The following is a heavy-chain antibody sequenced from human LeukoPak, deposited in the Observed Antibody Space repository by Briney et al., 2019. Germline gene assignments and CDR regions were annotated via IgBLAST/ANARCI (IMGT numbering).Heavy chain of an antibody. Sequence: SVKVSCKASGGTLNNYGISWVRQAPGQGLEWMGGTIPIFDTPNYAQKFQGRVTITADKSTSTAYMELSSLRSEDTAVYYCARGGVGVVTVRWFAPWGQGTLVTVSS. CDR3: ARGGVGVVTVRWFAP. V-gene: IGHV1-69*06. J-gene: IGHJ5*02. D-gene: IGHD2-21*02. CDR2: TIPIFDTP. CDR1: GGTLNNYG.